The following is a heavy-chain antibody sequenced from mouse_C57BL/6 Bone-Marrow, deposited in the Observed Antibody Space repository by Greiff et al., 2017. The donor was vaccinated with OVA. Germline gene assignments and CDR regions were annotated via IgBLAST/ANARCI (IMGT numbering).Heavy chain of an antibody. CDR2: INPGSGGT. CDR1: GYAFTNYL. J-gene: IGHJ2*01. CDR3: ARKGLNFDY. Sequence: QVHLKQSGAELVRPGTSVKVSCKASGYAFTNYLIEWVKQRPGQGLEWIGVINPGSGGTNYNEKFKGKATLTADKSSSTAYMQLSSLTSEDSAVYFCARKGLNFDYWGQGTTLTVSS. D-gene: IGHD1-3*01. V-gene: IGHV1-54*01.